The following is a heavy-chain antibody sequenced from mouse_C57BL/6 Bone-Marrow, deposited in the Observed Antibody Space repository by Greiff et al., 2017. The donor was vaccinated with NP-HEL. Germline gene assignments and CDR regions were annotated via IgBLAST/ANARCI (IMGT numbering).Heavy chain of an antibody. V-gene: IGHV1-5*01. D-gene: IGHD2-1*01. J-gene: IGHJ4*01. CDR3: TYGNYYYAMDY. CDR1: GYTFTSYW. Sequence: EVHLVESGTVLVRPGASVKMSCKTSGYTFTSYWMHWVKQRPGQGLEWIGAIYPGNSDTSYNQKFKGKAKLTADTSSSTAYMELSSLTNEDSAVYYCTYGNYYYAMDYWGQGTSVTVSS. CDR2: IYPGNSDT.